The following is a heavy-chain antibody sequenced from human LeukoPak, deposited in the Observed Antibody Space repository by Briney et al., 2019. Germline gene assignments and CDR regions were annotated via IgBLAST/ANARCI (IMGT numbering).Heavy chain of an antibody. CDR1: GGTFSSYA. CDR3: ARANNWFDP. CDR2: IIPIFGTA. V-gene: IGHV1-69*05. J-gene: IGHJ5*02. Sequence: ASVKVSCKASGGTFSSYAISWVRQAPGQGLEWMGGIIPIFGTANYAQKFQGRVTMTRNTSISTAYMELSSLRSEDTSVYYCARANNWFDPWGQGTLVTVST.